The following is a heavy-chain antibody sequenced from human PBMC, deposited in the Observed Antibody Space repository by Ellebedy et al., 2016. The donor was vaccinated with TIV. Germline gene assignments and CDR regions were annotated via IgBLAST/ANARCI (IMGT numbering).Heavy chain of an antibody. D-gene: IGHD6-19*01. V-gene: IGHV1-46*01. CDR3: ARVSGWDGMDV. CDR1: GYTFTSYY. Sequence: AASVKVSCKASGYTFTSYYMHWVRQAPGQGLEWMGIINPSGGSTSYTQKFQGRVTMTRDTSTSTVYMELSSLRSEDTAVYYCARVSGWDGMDVWGQGTTVTVSS. CDR2: INPSGGST. J-gene: IGHJ6*02.